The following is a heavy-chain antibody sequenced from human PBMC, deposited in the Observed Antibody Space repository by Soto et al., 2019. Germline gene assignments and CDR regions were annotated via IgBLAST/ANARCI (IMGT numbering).Heavy chain of an antibody. V-gene: IGHV1-69*01. Sequence: QVQLVQSGAEVKRPGSSVKVSCKASGGTFSRKALSWLRQAPGQGFEWMGGIIPLFRTTNYAQNFQGRVTITADESATTAYMERSGLTSEDTAVYYCARSSTSSGADYYGVDVWGQGTTVTVSS. CDR1: GGTFSRKA. CDR3: ARSSTSSGADYYGVDV. CDR2: IIPLFRTT. J-gene: IGHJ6*02. D-gene: IGHD6-6*01.